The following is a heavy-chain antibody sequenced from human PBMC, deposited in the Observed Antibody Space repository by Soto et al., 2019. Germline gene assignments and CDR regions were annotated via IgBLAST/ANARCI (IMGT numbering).Heavy chain of an antibody. CDR1: GGSVNTGYW. CDR2: VHHSGTT. J-gene: IGHJ1*01. D-gene: IGHD2-21*02. CDR3: TATGAAYCGGDCYRPTGVQH. V-gene: IGHV4-4*02. Sequence: SETLSVTCAVSGGSVNTGYWWSWVRQPPGKGLEWIGEVHHSGTTNYIQSLTSRLTMSVDKSGNQVSLELTSVAAADTAVYYCTATGAAYCGGDCYRPTGVQHWGQGTLVTVSS.